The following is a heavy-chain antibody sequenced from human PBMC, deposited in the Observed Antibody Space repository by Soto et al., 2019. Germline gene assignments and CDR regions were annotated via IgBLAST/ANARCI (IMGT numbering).Heavy chain of an antibody. CDR1: GFTFSSYD. CDR3: ARQLGYCSSTSCLGAFDI. Sequence: EVQLVESGGGLVQPGGSLRLSCAASGFTFSSYDMQWVRQATGKGLEWVSAIGTAGDTYYPASVKGRFTISRENAKNSLYLQMNSLRAGYTAVYYCARQLGYCSSTSCLGAFDIWGQGTMVTVSS. CDR2: IGTAGDT. D-gene: IGHD2-2*01. V-gene: IGHV3-13*01. J-gene: IGHJ3*02.